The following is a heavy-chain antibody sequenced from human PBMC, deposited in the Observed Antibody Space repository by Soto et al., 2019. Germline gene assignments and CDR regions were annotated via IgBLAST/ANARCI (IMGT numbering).Heavy chain of an antibody. J-gene: IGHJ4*02. Sequence: QLQLQQSGPGLVKPSETLSLTCTVSGGSISSSSYYWGWIRQPPGKGLEWIGIIYYTGSTYYNPSLKSRITISVDTSKSQFSLKLSSVTAADTAVYYCARQRRYYYDSSGYPDYWGQGTLVTVSS. CDR1: GGSISSSSYY. V-gene: IGHV4-39*01. CDR3: ARQRRYYYDSSGYPDY. D-gene: IGHD3-22*01. CDR2: IYYTGST.